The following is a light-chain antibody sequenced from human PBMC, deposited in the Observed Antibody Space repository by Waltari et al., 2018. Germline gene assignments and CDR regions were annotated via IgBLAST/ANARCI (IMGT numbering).Light chain of an antibody. CDR1: NSNIGSNT. Sequence: QSVLTQPPSASGTPGQRVTISCSGRNSNIGSNTVNWYQQLPGTAPKLLIYSSNQRPSGVPDRFSASTSGTSASLAISGLQSEDEAHYYCAVWDDSLNGRVFGGGTKLTVL. CDR2: SSN. V-gene: IGLV1-44*01. CDR3: AVWDDSLNGRV. J-gene: IGLJ3*02.